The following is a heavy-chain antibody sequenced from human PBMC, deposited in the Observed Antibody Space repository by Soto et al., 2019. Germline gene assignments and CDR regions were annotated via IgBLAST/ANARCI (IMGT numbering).Heavy chain of an antibody. Sequence: XATLSLTFTVSGGSISNFYWSWIRQPPGKGLEWIGYISYSGNTNYNPSPKSRVSISVDTSKNQLSLNLTSVTAADTAVYYCARAPMVLSRSYFDYWGQGTPVTVSS. J-gene: IGHJ4*02. CDR1: GGSISNFY. CDR2: ISYSGNT. V-gene: IGHV4-59*01. D-gene: IGHD2-8*01. CDR3: ARAPMVLSRSYFDY.